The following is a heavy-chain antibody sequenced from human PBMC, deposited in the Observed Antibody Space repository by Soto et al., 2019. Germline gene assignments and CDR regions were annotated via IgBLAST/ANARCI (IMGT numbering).Heavy chain of an antibody. V-gene: IGHV3-21*01. CDR2: ISSSSSYI. CDR3: ARDHGIAADGH. D-gene: IGHD6-13*01. Sequence: GGSLRLSCAASGFTFSSYSMNWVRQAPGKGLEWVSSISSSSSYIYYADSVKGRFTISRDNAKNSLYLQMNSLRAEDTAVYYCARDHGIAADGHWGQGTLVTVSS. J-gene: IGHJ4*02. CDR1: GFTFSSYS.